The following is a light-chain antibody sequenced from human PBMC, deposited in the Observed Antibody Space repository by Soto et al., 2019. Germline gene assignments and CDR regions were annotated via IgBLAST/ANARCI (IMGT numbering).Light chain of an antibody. CDR1: SSDVGGYNY. Sequence: QSALTQPPSASGSPGQSVTISCTGTSSDVGGYNYVSWYQQRPDGAPKLMIYEVSKRPSGVPDRFSASKSGNTASLTVSGLQAEDEGDYYCQSYDSTLSARYVFGTGTKVTVL. CDR2: EVS. CDR3: QSYDSTLSARYV. V-gene: IGLV2-8*01. J-gene: IGLJ1*01.